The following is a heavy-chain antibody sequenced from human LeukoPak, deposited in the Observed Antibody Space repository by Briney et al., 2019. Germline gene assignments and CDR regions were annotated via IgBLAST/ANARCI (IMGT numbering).Heavy chain of an antibody. J-gene: IGHJ5*02. CDR3: AKEPYSSSGSRYWFDP. CDR2: ISGSGGST. V-gene: IGHV3-23*01. D-gene: IGHD6-13*01. Sequence: PGGSLRLSCAASGFTFSSYAMSWVRQAPGKGLEWASAISGSGGSTYYADSVKGRFTISRDNSKNTLYLQMNSLRAEDTAVYYCAKEPYSSSGSRYWFDPWGQGTLVTVSS. CDR1: GFTFSSYA.